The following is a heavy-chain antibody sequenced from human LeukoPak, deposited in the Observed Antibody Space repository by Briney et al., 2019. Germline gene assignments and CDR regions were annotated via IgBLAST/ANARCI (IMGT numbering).Heavy chain of an antibody. CDR2: IIPIFGTA. D-gene: IGHD4-17*01. CDR3: ARELMTTVTTHYYYYYMDV. V-gene: IGHV1-69*05. Sequence: SVKVSCKASGGTFSSYAISWVRQAPEQGLEWMGRIIPIFGTANYAQKFQGRVTITTDESTSTAYMELSSLRSEDTAVYYCARELMTTVTTHYYYYYMDVWGKGTTVTVSS. J-gene: IGHJ6*03. CDR1: GGTFSSYA.